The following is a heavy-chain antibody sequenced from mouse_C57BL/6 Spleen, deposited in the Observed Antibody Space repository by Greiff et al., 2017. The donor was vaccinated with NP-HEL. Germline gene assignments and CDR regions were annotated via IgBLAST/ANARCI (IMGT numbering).Heavy chain of an antibody. CDR1: GYTFTSYW. Sequence: VQLQQPGTELVKPGASVKLSCKASGYTFTSYWMHWVKQRPGQGLEWIGNINPSNGGTNYNEKFKSKATLTVDKSSSTAYMQLSSLTSEDSAVYYCARERCLITTVVEAMDYWGQGTSVTVSS. D-gene: IGHD1-1*01. CDR3: ARERCLITTVVEAMDY. CDR2: INPSNGGT. V-gene: IGHV1-53*01. J-gene: IGHJ4*01.